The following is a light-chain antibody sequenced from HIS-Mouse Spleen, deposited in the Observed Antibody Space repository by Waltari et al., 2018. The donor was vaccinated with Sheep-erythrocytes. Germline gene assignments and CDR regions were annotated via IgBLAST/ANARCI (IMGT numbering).Light chain of an antibody. CDR3: QQYNNWPPWT. J-gene: IGKJ1*01. CDR2: GAS. V-gene: IGKV3-15*01. Sequence: ATLSCRASQSVSSNLAWYQQKPGQAPRLLIYGASTRATGIPARFSGSGSGTEFTLTISSMQSEDFAVYYCQQYNNWPPWTFGQGTKLEIK. CDR1: QSVSSN.